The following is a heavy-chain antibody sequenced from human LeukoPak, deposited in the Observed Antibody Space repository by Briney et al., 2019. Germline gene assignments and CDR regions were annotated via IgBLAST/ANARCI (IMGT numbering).Heavy chain of an antibody. Sequence: GGSLRLSCAASGFTFSSYAMHWVRQAPGKGLEWVAVISYDGSNKYYADSVKGRFTISRDNSKNTLYLQMNSLRAEDTAVYYCARVKGLDYWGQGTLVTVSS. J-gene: IGHJ4*02. V-gene: IGHV3-30*04. CDR3: ARVKGLDY. CDR2: ISYDGSNK. CDR1: GFTFSSYA.